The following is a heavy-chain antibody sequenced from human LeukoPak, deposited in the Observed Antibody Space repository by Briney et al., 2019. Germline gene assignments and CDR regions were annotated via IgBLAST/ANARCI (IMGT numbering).Heavy chain of an antibody. V-gene: IGHV1-2*06. Sequence: GASVKVSCKAAGYTFTGYYMFWVRQAPGQGLEWMGRINPNSGGTNYAQKLQGRVTMTTDTSTSTAYMELRSLRSDDTAVYYCARDGWDDFDYWGQGTLVTVSS. CDR1: GYTFTGYY. J-gene: IGHJ4*02. CDR2: INPNSGGT. D-gene: IGHD6-19*01. CDR3: ARDGWDDFDY.